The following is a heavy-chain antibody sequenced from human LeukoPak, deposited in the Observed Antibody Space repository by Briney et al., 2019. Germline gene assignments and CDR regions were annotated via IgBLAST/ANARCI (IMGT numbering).Heavy chain of an antibody. V-gene: IGHV1-2*02. CDR2: INPNSGDT. CDR1: GYTFTAYY. D-gene: IGHD1-7*01. Sequence: ASVKVSCNASGYTFTAYYIHWVRQAPGQGLEWMGWINPNSGDTNYAQKFQGRVTVTSDKSISTAYMQLTRLTSDDTAVYFCARGGQLSTWNYISFDYWGQGTLVTVSS. CDR3: ARGGQLSTWNYISFDY. J-gene: IGHJ4*02.